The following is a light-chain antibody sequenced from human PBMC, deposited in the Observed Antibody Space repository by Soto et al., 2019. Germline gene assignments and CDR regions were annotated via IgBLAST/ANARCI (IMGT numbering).Light chain of an antibody. CDR2: GAS. Sequence: DVQMTQSPSSLSASVGDRVTITCRASQSISSCLNWYQQKPGKAPKLLIYGASNLQSGVPSRFSGSESGTDFILTIGSLQPEDFATYICQQIYVAPVTFGQGTKVEVK. J-gene: IGKJ1*01. CDR1: QSISSC. V-gene: IGKV1-39*01. CDR3: QQIYVAPVT.